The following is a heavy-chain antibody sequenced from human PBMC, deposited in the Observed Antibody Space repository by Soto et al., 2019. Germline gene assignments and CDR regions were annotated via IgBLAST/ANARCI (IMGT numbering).Heavy chain of an antibody. CDR2: MNPNSGNT. CDR3: ARGSYGSGD. V-gene: IGHV1-8*02. CDR1: GGTFSSYA. D-gene: IGHD3-10*01. Sequence: ASVKVSCKASGGTFSSYAVNWVRQATGQGLEWMGWMNPNSGNTGYAQKFQGRVTMTRNTSISTAYMELSSLRSEDTAVYYCARGSYGSGDWGQGTLVTVSS. J-gene: IGHJ4*02.